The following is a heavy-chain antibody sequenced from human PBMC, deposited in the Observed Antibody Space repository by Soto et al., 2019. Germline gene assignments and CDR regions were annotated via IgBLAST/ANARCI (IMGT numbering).Heavy chain of an antibody. CDR2: ISISSSYI. Sequence: PGGSLRLSCAASGFTFSSYSMNCVLQAPGKGLEWVSSISISSSYIYYADSVKGRFTISRDNAKNSLYLQMNSLRGEDTAVYYCARDTYYYDSSGYLTDYYYYYGMDVWGQGTTVTVYS. D-gene: IGHD3-22*01. V-gene: IGHV3-21*01. J-gene: IGHJ6*02. CDR3: ARDTYYYDSSGYLTDYYYYYGMDV. CDR1: GFTFSSYS.